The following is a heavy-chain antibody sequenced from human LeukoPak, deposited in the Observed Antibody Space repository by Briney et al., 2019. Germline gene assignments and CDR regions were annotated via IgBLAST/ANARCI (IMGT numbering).Heavy chain of an antibody. J-gene: IGHJ4*02. CDR1: GFTFSNAW. Sequence: GGSLRLSCAASGFTFSNAWMSWVRQAPGKGLEWVGRIKSKTDGGTTDYAAPVKGRFTISRDDSKNTLYLQTNSLKTEDTAVYYCTTRIQLWLNLFDYWGQGTLVTVSS. CDR2: IKSKTDGGTT. V-gene: IGHV3-15*01. D-gene: IGHD5-18*01. CDR3: TTRIQLWLNLFDY.